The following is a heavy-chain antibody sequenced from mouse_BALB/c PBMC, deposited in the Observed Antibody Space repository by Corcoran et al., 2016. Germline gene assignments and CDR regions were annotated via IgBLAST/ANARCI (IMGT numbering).Heavy chain of an antibody. J-gene: IGHJ3*01. CDR3: ARSGTWFAY. Sequence: EVQLQQSGAEHVKPGASVKLSCTASGFNINDTYMHWGKQRPEQGLEWIGRIDPANGNTKYDPKFQGKDTITADTSSHTAYLQLSSLTSEDTAVYYCARSGTWFAYWGQGTLVTVSA. D-gene: IGHD4-1*01. CDR2: IDPANGNT. V-gene: IGHV14-3*02. CDR1: GFNINDTY.